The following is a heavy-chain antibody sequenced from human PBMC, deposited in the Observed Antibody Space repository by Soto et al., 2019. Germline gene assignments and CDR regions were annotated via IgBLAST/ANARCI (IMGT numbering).Heavy chain of an antibody. J-gene: IGHJ5*02. Sequence: QVQLVQSGAEVEKPGASVRVSCKASGYTFTGYYIHWVRQAPGQGLEWMGWINPNSGASKDAQKFKGRISMTRDTSISTAYMELSSLRSDDTAVYYCARVMTTVTTGELDPWGQGTLVTVSS. V-gene: IGHV1-2*02. CDR1: GYTFTGYY. CDR2: INPNSGAS. CDR3: ARVMTTVTTGELDP. D-gene: IGHD4-17*01.